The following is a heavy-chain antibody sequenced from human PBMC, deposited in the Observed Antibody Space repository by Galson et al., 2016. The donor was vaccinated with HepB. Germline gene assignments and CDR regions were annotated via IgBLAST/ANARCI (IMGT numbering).Heavy chain of an antibody. D-gene: IGHD3-22*01. J-gene: IGHJ3*02. CDR3: VRGVDYFDSRVFDI. Sequence: SLRLSCAASGFTFRSYGMHWVRQAPGKGLEWVAVIWFDGSHKYYADSVKGRFTVSRDNSKDTLYVQMKSLRAEDTAVYYCVRGVDYFDSRVFDIWGQGTMVTVSS. CDR1: GFTFRSYG. CDR2: IWFDGSHK. V-gene: IGHV3-33*01.